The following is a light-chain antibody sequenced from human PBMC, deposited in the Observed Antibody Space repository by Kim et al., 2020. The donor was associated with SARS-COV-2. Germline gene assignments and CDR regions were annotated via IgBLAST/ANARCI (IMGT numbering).Light chain of an antibody. CDR1: QGVSKW. CDR2: RAS. J-gene: IGKJ2*01. V-gene: IGKV1-5*03. Sequence: SASLGDRVTLTCRASQGVSKWLAWYQQRPGEAPKILIQRASSLESGVPSRFSGSGSGSEFTLTISGLQPDDFATYYCQQYDSYPFTFGQGTKLEI. CDR3: QQYDSYPFT.